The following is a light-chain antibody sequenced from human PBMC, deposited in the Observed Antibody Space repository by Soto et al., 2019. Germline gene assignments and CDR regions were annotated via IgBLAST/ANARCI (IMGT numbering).Light chain of an antibody. V-gene: IGLV4-69*01. CDR3: QTWDTGARVV. CDR1: SGHSSYA. Sequence: QLVLTQSPSASASLGASVKLTCTLSSGHSSYAIAWHQQQPEKGPRYLMQLSSDGSHSKGDGIPDRFSGSSSGAERYLTISSLQSEDEADYYCQTWDTGARVVFGGGTKLTV. CDR2: LSSDGSH. J-gene: IGLJ2*01.